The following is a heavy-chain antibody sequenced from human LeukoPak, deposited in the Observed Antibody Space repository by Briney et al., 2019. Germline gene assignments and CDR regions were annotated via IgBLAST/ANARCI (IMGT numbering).Heavy chain of an antibody. CDR2: ILSSSTGM. J-gene: IGHJ4*02. CDR3: ARDLHFAFDY. CDR1: GFTFSSYS. Sequence: PGGSLRLSCAASGFTFSSYSMNWVRQAPGKRLEWISYILSSSTGMSYADSVKGRFTISRDNAKNSLYLQMSSQRDDDTAVYYCARDLHFAFDYWGRGTLVTVSS. V-gene: IGHV3-48*02.